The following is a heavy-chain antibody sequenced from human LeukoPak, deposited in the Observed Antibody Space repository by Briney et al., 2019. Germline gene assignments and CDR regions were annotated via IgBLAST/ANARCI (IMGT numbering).Heavy chain of an antibody. J-gene: IGHJ4*02. CDR1: GGTFSSYA. V-gene: IGHV1-69*04. D-gene: IGHD2-2*01. CDR2: IIPILGIA. Sequence: SVKVSCKASGGTFSSYAISWVRQAPGQGLEWMGRIIPILGIANYAQKFQGRVTITADKSTSTAYMELSSLRSEDTAVYYCAKDSKWRQVVPAASALDYWGQGTLVTVSS. CDR3: AKDSKWRQVVPAASALDY.